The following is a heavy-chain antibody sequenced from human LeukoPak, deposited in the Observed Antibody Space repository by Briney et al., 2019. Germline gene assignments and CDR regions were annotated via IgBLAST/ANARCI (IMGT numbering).Heavy chain of an antibody. CDR3: LRYCSSISCSS. CDR2: INPKNGDT. V-gene: IGHV1-2*02. Sequence: PRASVKVSCTASGYTFTGYYIHWVRQAPGQGLEWMGWINPKNGDTNYAQKFQGRVTMTRDTSISTAYAEVRRLESDDTAVYYCLRYCSSISCSSWGQGTLVTVSS. CDR1: GYTFTGYY. D-gene: IGHD2-2*01. J-gene: IGHJ4*02.